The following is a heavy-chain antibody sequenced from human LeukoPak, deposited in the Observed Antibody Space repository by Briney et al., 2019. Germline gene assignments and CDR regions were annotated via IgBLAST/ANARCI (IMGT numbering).Heavy chain of an antibody. CDR3: ARDARQQLANWFDP. D-gene: IGHD6-13*01. Sequence: GASVKVSCKASGYTFTSYGISWVRQAPGQGLEWMGWISAYNGNTNYAQKLQGRVIMTTDTSTSTAYMELSSLRSEDTAVYYCARDARQQLANWFDPWGQGTLVTVSS. V-gene: IGHV1-18*01. CDR1: GYTFTSYG. J-gene: IGHJ5*02. CDR2: ISAYNGNT.